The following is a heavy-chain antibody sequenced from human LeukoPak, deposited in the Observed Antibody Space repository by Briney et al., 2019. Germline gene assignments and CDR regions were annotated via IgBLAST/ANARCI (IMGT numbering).Heavy chain of an antibody. D-gene: IGHD2-21*02. V-gene: IGHV3-23*01. J-gene: IGHJ6*03. Sequence: GGSLRLSCAASGFTFSSYAMSWVRQAPGKGLEWVSAISGSGGSTYYADSVKGRFTISRDNSKNTLYLQMNSLRAEDTAVYYCAKLCDYFYYYYMDVWGKGTTVTVSS. CDR1: GFTFSSYA. CDR3: AKLCDYFYYYYMDV. CDR2: ISGSGGST.